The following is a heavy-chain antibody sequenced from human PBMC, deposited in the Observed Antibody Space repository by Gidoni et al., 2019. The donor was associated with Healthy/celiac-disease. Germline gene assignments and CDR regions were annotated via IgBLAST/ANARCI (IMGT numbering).Heavy chain of an antibody. CDR3: AREEWYYYDSSGYSNWFDP. J-gene: IGHJ5*02. D-gene: IGHD3-22*01. V-gene: IGHV3-30-3*01. CDR2: ISYDGSNK. CDR1: GFPFSSYA. Sequence: QVQLVESGGGVVQPGRSLRLSCAASGFPFSSYAIHWVRQAPGKGVEWVAVISYDGSNKYYADSVKGRFTISRDNSKNTLYLQMNSLRAEDTAVYYCAREEWYYYDSSGYSNWFDPWGQGTLVTVSS.